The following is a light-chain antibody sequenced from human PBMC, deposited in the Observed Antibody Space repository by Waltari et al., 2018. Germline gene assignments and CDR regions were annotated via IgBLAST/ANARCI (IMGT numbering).Light chain of an antibody. CDR3: LQDYTFPYT. CDR2: AAS. J-gene: IGKJ2*01. Sequence: AIQMTQSPSSLSASVGDRVTITCRASQGIRNDLGWYQQKPGKAPKLLFYAASSLQSGVPSKFSGSGSGTDFTLTISSLQPEDFATYYCLQDYTFPYTFGQGTKLEIK. CDR1: QGIRND. V-gene: IGKV1-6*01.